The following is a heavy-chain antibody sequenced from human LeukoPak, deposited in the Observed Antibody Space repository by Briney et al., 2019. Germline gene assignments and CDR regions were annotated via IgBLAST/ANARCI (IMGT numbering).Heavy chain of an antibody. J-gene: IGHJ4*02. V-gene: IGHV3-21*01. CDR3: ARDTAMVNSLDY. Sequence: GGSLRLSYAASGFTFSSYSMNWVRQAPGKGLEWVSPISSSSSYIYYADSVKGRSTISRDNAKNSLYLQMNSLRAEDTAVYYCARDTAMVNSLDYWGQGTLVTVSS. CDR1: GFTFSSYS. CDR2: ISSSSSYI. D-gene: IGHD5-18*01.